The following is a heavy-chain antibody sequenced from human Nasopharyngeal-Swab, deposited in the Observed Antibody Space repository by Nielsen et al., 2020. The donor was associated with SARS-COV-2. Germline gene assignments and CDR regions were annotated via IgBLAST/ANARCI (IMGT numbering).Heavy chain of an antibody. V-gene: IGHV4-59*03. Sequence: GSLRLSCTVSGGSMNGHWWSWIRQAPGKGLEWIAYINYRGSTSYNPSLKSRVTILLDMSRNQFSLKLTSVTAADTAVYYCEGAGGHWGQGTLVTVSS. D-gene: IGHD3-10*01. J-gene: IGHJ4*02. CDR3: EGAGGH. CDR2: INYRGST. CDR1: GGSMNGHW.